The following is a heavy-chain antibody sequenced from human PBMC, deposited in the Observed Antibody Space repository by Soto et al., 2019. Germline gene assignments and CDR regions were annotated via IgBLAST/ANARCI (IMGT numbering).Heavy chain of an antibody. CDR2: IMSDGSGT. Sequence: EVQLVESGGGLVQPGGSLRLSCAASGFTFSTSWMHWVRQAPGRGLVWVSRIMSDGSGTTYADSVKGRFTISRDNAKNTVWLQMNSLRVEDTGVYYCGRDRSYAMDDWGQGTTVTVSS. CDR1: GFTFSTSW. J-gene: IGHJ6*02. V-gene: IGHV3-74*01. CDR3: GRDRSYAMDD.